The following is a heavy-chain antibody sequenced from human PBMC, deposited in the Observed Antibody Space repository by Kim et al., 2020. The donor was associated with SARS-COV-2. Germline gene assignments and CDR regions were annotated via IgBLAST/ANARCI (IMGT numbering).Heavy chain of an antibody. CDR3: ARGRSGSYFPSYYYYGMDV. D-gene: IGHD1-26*01. CDR2: IYYSGST. V-gene: IGHV4-59*08. Sequence: SETLSLTCTVSGGSISSYYWSWIRQPPGKGLEWIGYIYYSGSTNYNPSLKSRVTISVDTSKNQFSLKLSSVTAADTAVYYCARGRSGSYFPSYYYYGMDVWGKGTTVTVSS. J-gene: IGHJ6*04. CDR1: GGSISSYY.